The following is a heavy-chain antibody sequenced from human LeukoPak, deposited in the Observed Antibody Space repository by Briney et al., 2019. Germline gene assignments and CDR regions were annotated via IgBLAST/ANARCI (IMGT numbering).Heavy chain of an antibody. Sequence: ASVKVSCKASGYTFTSYGISWVRQAPGQGLEWMGWISAYNGNTNYAQKLQGRVTMTTDTSTSTAYMDLRSLRSDDTAVYYCARDTYYYDSSGYFDYWGQGTLVTVSS. CDR1: GYTFTSYG. J-gene: IGHJ4*02. V-gene: IGHV1-18*01. CDR3: ARDTYYYDSSGYFDY. D-gene: IGHD3-22*01. CDR2: ISAYNGNT.